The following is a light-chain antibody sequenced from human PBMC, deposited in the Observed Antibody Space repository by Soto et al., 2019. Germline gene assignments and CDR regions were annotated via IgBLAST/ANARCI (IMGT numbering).Light chain of an antibody. CDR2: GAS. J-gene: IGKJ1*01. CDR1: QSVSSN. V-gene: IGKV3-15*01. CDR3: QQYNNWPQT. Sequence: EIVMTQSPATLSVSPGERATLSCRASQSVSSNLAWYQQKPGQAPRLLTYGASTRATGIPARLSGSGSGTEFTLTISSPQSEDFAVYFCQQYNNWPQTFGQWTKAEIK.